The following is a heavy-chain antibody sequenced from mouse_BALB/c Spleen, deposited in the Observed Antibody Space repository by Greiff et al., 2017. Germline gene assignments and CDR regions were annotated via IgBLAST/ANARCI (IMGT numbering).Heavy chain of an antibody. D-gene: IGHD3-3*01. J-gene: IGHJ2*01. CDR2: ISSGSSTI. CDR3: ARSEGTGYFDY. CDR1: GFAFSSYD. Sequence: DVQLQESGGGLVKPGGSLKLSCAASGFAFSSYDMSWVRQTPEKRLEWVAYISSGSSTIYYADTVKGRFTISRDNPKNTLFLQMTSLRSEDTAMYYCARSEGTGYFDYWGQGTTLTVSS. V-gene: IGHV5-17*02.